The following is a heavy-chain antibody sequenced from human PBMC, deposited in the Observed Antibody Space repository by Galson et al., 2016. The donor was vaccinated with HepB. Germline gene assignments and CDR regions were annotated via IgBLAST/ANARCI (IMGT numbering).Heavy chain of an antibody. CDR2: VSAYNGNT. V-gene: IGHV1-18*04. J-gene: IGHJ4*02. Sequence: SVKVSCKASGYTFIHYGLSWVRQAPGQGLEWMGWVSAYNGNTNYAQKFQGRVTMTTDKSTSTAYMELSSLRSDDTAVYYCARDWDIVIVPGGMLADWGQGTLVTVSS. CDR1: GYTFIHYG. D-gene: IGHD2-2*01. CDR3: ARDWDIVIVPGGMLAD.